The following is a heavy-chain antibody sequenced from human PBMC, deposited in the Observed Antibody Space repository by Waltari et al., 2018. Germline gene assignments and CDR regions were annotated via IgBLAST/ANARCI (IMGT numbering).Heavy chain of an antibody. V-gene: IGHV3-30*04. CDR3: TRDYCDRTNCHGMDV. Sequence: QVQLVESGGGVVQPGRSLRLSCAASEFNFSSYAMHWVRQAPGKGLEWVAVISYNGRNIYYVDSVKGRFTISRDNSEKMLYLQMNSLRIEDTAVYYCTRDYCDRTNCHGMDVWGQGTTVTVSS. CDR1: EFNFSSYA. D-gene: IGHD3-22*01. CDR2: ISYNGRNI. J-gene: IGHJ6*02.